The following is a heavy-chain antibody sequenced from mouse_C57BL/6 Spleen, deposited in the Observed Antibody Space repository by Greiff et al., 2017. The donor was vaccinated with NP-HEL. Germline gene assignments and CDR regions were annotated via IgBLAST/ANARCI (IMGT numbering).Heavy chain of an antibody. CDR1: GYSITSGYY. J-gene: IGHJ4*01. CDR3: ARDRRWDDAMDY. D-gene: IGHD4-1*01. V-gene: IGHV3-6*01. Sequence: EVQLQESGPGLVKPSQSLSLTCSVTGYSITSGYYWNWIRQFPGNKLEWMGYISYDGSNNYNPSLKNRISITRDTSKNQFFLKLNSVTTEDTATYYCARDRRWDDAMDYWGQGTSVTVSS. CDR2: ISYDGSN.